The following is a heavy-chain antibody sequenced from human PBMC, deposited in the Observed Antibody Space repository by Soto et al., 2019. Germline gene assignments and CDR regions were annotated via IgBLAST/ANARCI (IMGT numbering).Heavy chain of an antibody. J-gene: IGHJ4*02. D-gene: IGHD1-26*01. CDR2: ISGSGGST. CDR1: GFTFSSYA. CDR3: AKDRSQWELYFDY. Sequence: GGSLRLSCAASGFTFSSYAMSWVRQAPGKGLEWVSAISGSGGSTYYADSVEGRFTISRDNSKNTLYLQMNSLRAEDTAVYYCAKDRSQWELYFDYWGQGTLVTVYS. V-gene: IGHV3-23*01.